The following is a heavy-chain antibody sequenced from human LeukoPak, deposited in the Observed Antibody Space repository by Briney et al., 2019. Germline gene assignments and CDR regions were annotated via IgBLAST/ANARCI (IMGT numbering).Heavy chain of an antibody. V-gene: IGHV1-69*13. CDR3: ARDFDIVVVPAAIIYYGMDV. Sequence: GASVTVSCKASGGTFSSYAISWVRQAPGQGLEWMGGIIPTFGTANYAQKFQGRVTITADESTSTAYMELSSLRSEDTAVYYCARDFDIVVVPAAIIYYGMDVWGQGTTVTVSS. J-gene: IGHJ6*02. CDR2: IIPTFGTA. CDR1: GGTFSSYA. D-gene: IGHD2-2*02.